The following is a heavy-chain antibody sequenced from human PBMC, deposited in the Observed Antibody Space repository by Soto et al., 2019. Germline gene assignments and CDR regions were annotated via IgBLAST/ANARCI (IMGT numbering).Heavy chain of an antibody. Sequence: GGSLRLSCAASGFTFSDYYMSWIRQAPGKGLEGVSYISSSGSTIYYADSVKGRFTISRDNAKNSLYLQMNSLRAEDTAVYYCARALPSSSGSLDYWGQGTLVTVSS. CDR2: ISSSGSTI. CDR3: ARALPSSSGSLDY. D-gene: IGHD3-10*01. J-gene: IGHJ4*02. CDR1: GFTFSDYY. V-gene: IGHV3-11*01.